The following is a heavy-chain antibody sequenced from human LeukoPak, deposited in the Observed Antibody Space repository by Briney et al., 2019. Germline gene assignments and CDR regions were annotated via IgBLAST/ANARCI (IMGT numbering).Heavy chain of an antibody. V-gene: IGHV3-21*01. CDR3: VRDMSRESIFDY. CDR2: ISSSSSYI. J-gene: IGHJ4*02. Sequence: GGSLRLSCAASGFTFSSYSMNWVRQAPGKGLEWVSSISSSSSYIYYADSVKGRFTISRDNAKNSLYLQMNSLRVEDTAVYYCVRDMSRESIFDYWGQGTLVTVSS. CDR1: GFTFSSYS. D-gene: IGHD5-12*01.